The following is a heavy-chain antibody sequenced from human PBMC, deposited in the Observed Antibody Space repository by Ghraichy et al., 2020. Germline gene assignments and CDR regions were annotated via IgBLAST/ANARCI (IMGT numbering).Heavy chain of an antibody. CDR3: ARMGGIPAHVRVYYYYYMDV. CDR2: MNPNSGNT. D-gene: IGHD3-16*01. J-gene: IGHJ6*03. Sequence: ASVKVSCKASGYTFTSYDINWVRQATGQGLEWMGWMNPNSGNTGYAQKFQGRVTMTRNTSISTAYMELSSLRSEDTAVYYCARMGGIPAHVRVYYYYYMDVWGKGTTVTVSS. V-gene: IGHV1-8*02. CDR1: GYTFTSYD.